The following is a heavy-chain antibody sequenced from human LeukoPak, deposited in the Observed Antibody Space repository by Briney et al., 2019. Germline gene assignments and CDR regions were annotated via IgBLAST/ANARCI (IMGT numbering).Heavy chain of an antibody. CDR2: INPDGSTT. J-gene: IGHJ4*02. CDR3: AKDLAAEGFDY. D-gene: IGHD2-15*01. CDR1: GFTFSRYW. V-gene: IGHV3-74*01. Sequence: QPGESLRLSCAASGFTFSRYWIHWVRQAPGKGLEWVSRINPDGSTTTYADSVKGRFTISRDNAKNTVYLQMNSLRAEDTAVYYCAKDLAAEGFDYWGQGALVTVSS.